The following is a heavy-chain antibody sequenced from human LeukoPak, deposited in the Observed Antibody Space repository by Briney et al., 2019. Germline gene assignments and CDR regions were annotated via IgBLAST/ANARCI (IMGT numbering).Heavy chain of an antibody. CDR3: ARKGVGISGPPLGFDS. CDR1: GFTFSSYE. D-gene: IGHD1-20*01. Sequence: GGSLRLSCAASGFTFSSYEMNWVRQAPGKGLEWVSYISGSGTAISYADSVKGRFTISRDNAKNSLSLQMNSLRAEDTAVYYCARKGVGISGPPLGFDSWGQGTLVTVSS. J-gene: IGHJ5*01. V-gene: IGHV3-48*03. CDR2: ISGSGTAI.